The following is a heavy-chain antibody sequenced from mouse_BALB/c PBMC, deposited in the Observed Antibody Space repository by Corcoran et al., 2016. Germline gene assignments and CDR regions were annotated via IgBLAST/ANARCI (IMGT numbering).Heavy chain of an antibody. CDR2: IDPENGNT. Sequence: EVQLQQSGAELVRPGALVKLSCKASGFNIKDYYMHWVKQRPEQGREWIGWIDPENGNTIDDPKFQGKASITADTSSNTAYLQRSSLTSEDTAVYYCALYGSWFAYWGQGTLVTVSA. V-gene: IGHV14-1*02. J-gene: IGHJ3*01. CDR1: GFNIKDYY. D-gene: IGHD2-1*01. CDR3: ALYGSWFAY.